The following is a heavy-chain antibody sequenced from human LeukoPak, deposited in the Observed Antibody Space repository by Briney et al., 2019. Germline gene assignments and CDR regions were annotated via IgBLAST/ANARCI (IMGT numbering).Heavy chain of an antibody. Sequence: GESLKISCKGSGYSFTTYWIAWVRRMPGKGLEWMGIIYPGGSDTRYSPSFQGQVTISADKSTSTAYLQWSSLKASDTAVYYCARRDSATYSVDYWGQGTLVTVSS. CDR3: ARRDSATYSVDY. J-gene: IGHJ4*02. D-gene: IGHD4-11*01. CDR1: GYSFTTYW. CDR2: IYPGGSDT. V-gene: IGHV5-51*01.